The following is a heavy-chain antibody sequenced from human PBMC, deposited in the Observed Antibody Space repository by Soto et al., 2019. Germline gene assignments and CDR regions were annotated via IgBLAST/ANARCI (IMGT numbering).Heavy chain of an antibody. CDR1: GFLFNTYW. V-gene: IGHV3-74*01. Sequence: EVQLVESGGGLVQPGGSLRLSCAASGFLFNTYWMFWVRQAPRKGLLWVSRIKSDGSSTNYADSVKGRFTISRDNAKNTLLLQMTSLKAEDTAVYYFAIGGCYYNYLYYLGQGNPVPVPS. CDR2: IKSDGSST. J-gene: IGHJ4*02. CDR3: AIGGCYYNYLYY. D-gene: IGHD3-10*01.